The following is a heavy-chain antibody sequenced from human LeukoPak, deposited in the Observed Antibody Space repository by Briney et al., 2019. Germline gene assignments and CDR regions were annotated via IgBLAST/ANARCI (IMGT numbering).Heavy chain of an antibody. V-gene: IGHV3-64*04. CDR1: GFTFSSYA. CDR3: AKDRGGSYFDFDY. CDR2: ISSNGGST. J-gene: IGHJ4*02. Sequence: GGSLRLSCSASGFTFSSYAMHWVRQAPGKGLEYVSAISSNGGSTYYADSVKGRFTISRDNSENTLYLQMYSLRAEDTAVYYCAKDRGGSYFDFDYWGQGTLVTVSS. D-gene: IGHD3-10*01.